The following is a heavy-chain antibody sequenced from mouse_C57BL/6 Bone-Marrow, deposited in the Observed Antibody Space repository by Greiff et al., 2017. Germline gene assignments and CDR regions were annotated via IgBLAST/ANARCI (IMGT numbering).Heavy chain of an antibody. Sequence: QVQLQQSGAELVRPGASVKLSCKASGYTFTDYYINWVKQRPGQGLEWIARIYPGSGNTYYNEKFKGKATLTAEKSSSTAYMQLSSLTSEDSAVYFCASERGMDGYSFAYWGQGTLVTVSA. J-gene: IGHJ3*01. V-gene: IGHV1-76*01. CDR1: GYTFTDYY. D-gene: IGHD2-3*01. CDR2: IYPGSGNT. CDR3: ASERGMDGYSFAY.